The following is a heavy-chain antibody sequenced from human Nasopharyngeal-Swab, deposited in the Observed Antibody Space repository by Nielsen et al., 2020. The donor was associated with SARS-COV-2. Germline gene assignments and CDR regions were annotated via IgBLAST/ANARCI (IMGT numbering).Heavy chain of an antibody. D-gene: IGHD3-22*01. V-gene: IGHV3-23*01. CDR2: ISGSGGSK. CDR1: GFTFSSYA. J-gene: IGHJ4*02. Sequence: LKISCAASGFTFSSYAMSWVRQAPGKGLEWVSTISGSGGSKYYADSVKGRFTISRDNSKNTLYLQMNSLRAEDTAVYYCAKAADYYDSSGYYTYWGQGTLVTVSS. CDR3: AKAADYYDSSGYYTY.